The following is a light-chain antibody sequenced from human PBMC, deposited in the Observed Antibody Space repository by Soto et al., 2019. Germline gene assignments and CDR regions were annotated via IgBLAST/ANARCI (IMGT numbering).Light chain of an antibody. V-gene: IGLV4-69*01. CDR3: QTWGTGIRVV. J-gene: IGLJ2*01. CDR1: SGHSSYA. Sequence: QSVLTQSPSASASLGASVKLTCTLSSGHSSYAIAWHQQQPEKGPRYLMKLTSDGSHSRGDGIPDHVSGSRSGAERYLTISGLQFEDEADYYCQTWGTGIRVVFGGGTKLTVL. CDR2: LTSDGSH.